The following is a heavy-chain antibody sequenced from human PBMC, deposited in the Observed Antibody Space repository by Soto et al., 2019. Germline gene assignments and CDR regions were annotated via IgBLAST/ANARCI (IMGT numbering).Heavy chain of an antibody. Sequence: SSETLCLTYAVYGGSFSGYYWSWIRQPPGKGLEWIGEINHSGSTNYNPSLKSRVTISVDTSKNQFSLKLSSVTAADTAVYYCARGRPVGATFVGSYGMDVWGQGITVTVSS. CDR3: ARGRPVGATFVGSYGMDV. CDR1: GGSFSGYY. V-gene: IGHV4-34*01. CDR2: INHSGST. J-gene: IGHJ6*02. D-gene: IGHD1-26*01.